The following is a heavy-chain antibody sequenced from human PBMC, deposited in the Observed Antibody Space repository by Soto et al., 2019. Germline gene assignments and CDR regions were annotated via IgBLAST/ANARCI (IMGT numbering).Heavy chain of an antibody. Sequence: QVQLVQSGAEVKKPGASEKVSCKASGYTFTSYGISWVRQAPGHGLEWMGWISAYNDNPKYAQKLQGRVTMTTDTTTSTAYLELRSLRSDATAVYYCAISDIGITVTPGWGRGTLVTFSA. CDR3: AISDIGITVTPG. D-gene: IGHD4-17*01. CDR2: ISAYNDNP. CDR1: GYTFTSYG. J-gene: IGHJ4*02. V-gene: IGHV1-18*01.